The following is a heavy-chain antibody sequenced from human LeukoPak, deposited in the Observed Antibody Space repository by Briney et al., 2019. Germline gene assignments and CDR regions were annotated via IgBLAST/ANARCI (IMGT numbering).Heavy chain of an antibody. Sequence: PSETLSLTCTVSGASISDYYWNWIQQPPGKGLEWIGYIYYSGSTNYNPSLKSRVTISVDMSKNQFSLKLSSVTAADTAVYYCARAKAAAGIDYFDYWGQGTLVTVSS. J-gene: IGHJ4*02. CDR3: ARAKAAAGIDYFDY. CDR1: GASISDYY. CDR2: IYYSGST. D-gene: IGHD6-13*01. V-gene: IGHV4-59*13.